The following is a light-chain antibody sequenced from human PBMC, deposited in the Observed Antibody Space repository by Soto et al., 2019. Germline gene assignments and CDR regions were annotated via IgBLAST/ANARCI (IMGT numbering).Light chain of an antibody. CDR3: ETWDSNIRV. J-gene: IGLJ3*02. V-gene: IGLV4-60*03. Sequence: QPVLTQSSSASASLGSSVKLTCTLSSGHSGYIIAWHQQQPGKAPRYLMKLEGSGSYNRGSGVPDRFSGSISGADRYLTISNLQSEDEADYYCETWDSNIRVFGGGTKVTVL. CDR2: LEGSGSY. CDR1: SGHSGYI.